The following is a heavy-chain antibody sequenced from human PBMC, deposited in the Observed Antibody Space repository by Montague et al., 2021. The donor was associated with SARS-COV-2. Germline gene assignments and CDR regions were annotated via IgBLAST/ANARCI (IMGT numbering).Heavy chain of an antibody. Sequence: SETLSLTCTVSGGSLSSYYWSWIRQPPGKGLEWIGYIYYSGSTNYNPSLKSQVTMSVDTSKNQFSLNLSSVTAADAAVYYCARHVSGSLTHFHHWGQGSLVTVSS. CDR1: GGSLSSYY. V-gene: IGHV4-59*08. J-gene: IGHJ1*01. D-gene: IGHD1-26*01. CDR2: IYYSGST. CDR3: ARHVSGSLTHFHH.